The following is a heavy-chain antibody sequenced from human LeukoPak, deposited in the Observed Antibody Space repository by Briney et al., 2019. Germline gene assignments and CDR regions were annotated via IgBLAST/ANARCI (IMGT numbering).Heavy chain of an antibody. CDR3: AREAYTDSPDY. Sequence: PGGSLRLSCAASGFTFSSYWMSWVRQAPGKGLEWVANIKQDGSEKYYVDSVRGRFTISRDNAKNSLYLPMNSLRAEDTAVYYCAREAYTDSPDYWGQGTLVTVSS. CDR1: GFTFSSYW. J-gene: IGHJ4*02. D-gene: IGHD2-21*01. CDR2: IKQDGSEK. V-gene: IGHV3-7*01.